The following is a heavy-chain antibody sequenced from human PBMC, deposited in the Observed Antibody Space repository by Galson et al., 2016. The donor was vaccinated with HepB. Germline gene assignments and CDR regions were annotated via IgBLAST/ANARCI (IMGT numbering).Heavy chain of an antibody. CDR2: TYYRSKWYN. CDR1: GDSVSSNSAA. CDR3: AREFAPYDILTGFLNHGLDV. V-gene: IGHV6-1*01. Sequence: CAISGDSVSSNSAAWHWIRQSPSRGLEWLGRTYYRSKWYNDYAVSVKSRIIINPDTPQNQFSLHLNSVTPEDTAVYYGAREFAPYDILTGFLNHGLDVWGQGTTVTVSS. J-gene: IGHJ6*02. D-gene: IGHD3-9*01.